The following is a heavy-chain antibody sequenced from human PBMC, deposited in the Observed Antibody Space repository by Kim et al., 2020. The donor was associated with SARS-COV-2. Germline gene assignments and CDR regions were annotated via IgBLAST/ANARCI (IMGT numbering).Heavy chain of an antibody. D-gene: IGHD6-13*01. CDR3: ARGPRPDSSSEPYFYYGMDV. CDR2: TYYRSKWFN. V-gene: IGHV6-1*01. Sequence: SQTLSLTCAISGDSVSSNRAAWNWIRQSPSRGLEWLGRTYYRSKWFNDYAESFKRRIIINPDTSKKQCSLQLNSVTPEDTAMYYCARGPRPDSSSEPYFYYGMDVWGQGTTVTVSS. CDR1: GDSVSSNRAA. J-gene: IGHJ6*02.